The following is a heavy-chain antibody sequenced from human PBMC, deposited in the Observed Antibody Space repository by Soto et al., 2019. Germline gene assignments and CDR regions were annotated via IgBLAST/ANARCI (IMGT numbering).Heavy chain of an antibody. CDR1: GLKFSDAW. CDR2: ITSVGSGGTR. D-gene: IGHD1-7*01. CDR3: CWCGSINYYFNH. V-gene: IGHV3-15*01. J-gene: IGHJ1*01. Sequence: EVQLVESGGDLVKPGGSLRLSCIVSGLKFSDAWLSWVRQFPGKELEWVGRITSVGSGGTRDCAAPVRGRFTISRDDSNNTVDLQMDRLKTENTAMYYCCWCGSINYYFNHWGQGTLVTVSS.